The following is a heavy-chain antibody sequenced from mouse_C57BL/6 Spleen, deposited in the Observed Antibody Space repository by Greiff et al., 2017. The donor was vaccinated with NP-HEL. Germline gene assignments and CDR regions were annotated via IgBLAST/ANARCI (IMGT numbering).Heavy chain of an antibody. D-gene: IGHD2-1*01. CDR1: GYTFTSYW. V-gene: IGHV1-50*01. J-gene: IGHJ3*01. CDR3: ARSAYGNYLFAY. CDR2: IDPSDSYT. Sequence: VQLQQPGAELVKPGASVKLSCKASGYTFTSYWMQWVKQRPGQGLEWIGEIDPSDSYTNYNQKFKGKATLTVDTSSSTAYMQLSSLTSEDSAVYYCARSAYGNYLFAYWGQGTLVTVSA.